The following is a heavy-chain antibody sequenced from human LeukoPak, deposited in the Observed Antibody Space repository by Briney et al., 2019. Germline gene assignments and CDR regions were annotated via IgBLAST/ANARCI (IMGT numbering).Heavy chain of an antibody. CDR2: IYYSGST. J-gene: IGHJ3*02. D-gene: IGHD1-7*01. CDR1: GGSISSYY. CDR3: ARSELRSAFDI. Sequence: SQTLSLTCTVSGGSISSYYWSWIRQPPGKGLEWIGYIYYSGSTNYNPSLKSRVTISVDTSKNQFSLKLSSVTAADTAVYYCARSELRSAFDIWGQGTMVTVSS. V-gene: IGHV4-59*01.